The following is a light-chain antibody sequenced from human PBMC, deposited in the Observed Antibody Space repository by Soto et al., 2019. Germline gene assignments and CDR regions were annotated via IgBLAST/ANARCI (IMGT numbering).Light chain of an antibody. V-gene: IGKV4-1*01. CDR1: QSVLYSSNNKNY. CDR2: WAS. J-gene: IGKJ2*01. Sequence: DIVMTQSPDSLAVSLGERATINCKSSQSVLYSSNNKNYLAWYQQKPGQPPKLLIYWASTRESGVPDRFSGSGSGTDFTLTISSLQAEDVAFYYCQQYYSTPQYTFGQGTKLEIK. CDR3: QQYYSTPQYT.